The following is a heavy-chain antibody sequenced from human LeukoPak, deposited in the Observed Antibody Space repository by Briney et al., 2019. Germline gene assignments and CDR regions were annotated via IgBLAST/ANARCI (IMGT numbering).Heavy chain of an antibody. Sequence: SETLSLTCTVSGGSISSGDYYWSWIRQPPGKGLEWIGYIYYSGSTYYNPSLKSRVTISVDTSKNQFSLKLSSVTAAVTAVYYCARDGCSSTSCYDWFDPWGQGTLVTVSS. V-gene: IGHV4-30-4*01. CDR3: ARDGCSSTSCYDWFDP. CDR1: GGSISSGDYY. J-gene: IGHJ5*02. D-gene: IGHD2-2*01. CDR2: IYYSGST.